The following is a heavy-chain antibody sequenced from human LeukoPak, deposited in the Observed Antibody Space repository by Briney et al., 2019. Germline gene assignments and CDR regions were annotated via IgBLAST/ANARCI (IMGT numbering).Heavy chain of an antibody. J-gene: IGHJ2*01. Sequence: GGSLRLSCAASGFTFSDYAMSWVRQAPGKGPEWVSAITGGATTTYYAASVKGRFTISRDNSKNTLYLQMNSLRAEDAAVYYCAKRDGYNPYWYFDLWGRGTLVTVSP. D-gene: IGHD5-24*01. CDR2: ITGGATTT. CDR1: GFTFSDYA. CDR3: AKRDGYNPYWYFDL. V-gene: IGHV3-23*01.